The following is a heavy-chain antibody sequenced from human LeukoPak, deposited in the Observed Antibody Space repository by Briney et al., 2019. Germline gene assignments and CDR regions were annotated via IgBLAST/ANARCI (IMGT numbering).Heavy chain of an antibody. CDR1: GGSISSYY. CDR2: IYYSGST. D-gene: IGHD1-7*01. Sequence: SETLSLTCTVSGGSISSYYWSWIRQPPGKGLEWIGYIYYSGSTNYNPSLKSRVTISVDTSKNQFSLQLSSVTAADTAVYYCARDTGTQDAFDIWGQGTMVTVSS. J-gene: IGHJ3*02. CDR3: ARDTGTQDAFDI. V-gene: IGHV4-59*01.